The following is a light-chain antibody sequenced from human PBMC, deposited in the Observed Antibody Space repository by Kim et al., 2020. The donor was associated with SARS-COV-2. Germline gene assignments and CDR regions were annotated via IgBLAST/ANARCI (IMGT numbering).Light chain of an antibody. CDR1: QKIDFY. CDR3: QQSYRTPYT. V-gene: IGKV1-39*01. J-gene: IGKJ2*01. Sequence: DIQMTQSPSSLSASVGDRVTITCRASQKIDFYLSWSQQKPGKAPKLLIYTASNLHSGVPSRFSGSGSGTDFTLTIDSLQPDDFATYYCQQSYRTPYTFGQATELEI. CDR2: TAS.